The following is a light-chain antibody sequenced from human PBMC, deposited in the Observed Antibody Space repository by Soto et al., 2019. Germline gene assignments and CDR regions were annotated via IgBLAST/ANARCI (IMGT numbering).Light chain of an antibody. Sequence: IVLTQSPATLSVSPGETATLSCRASQSVSYNLAWYQQKPGQGPRLLIYGAFTRATGIPARFSGSGSGTEFTLTISSLQSEDFAVYYCQQYKKWPPLTFGGGTKVEIK. J-gene: IGKJ4*01. CDR1: QSVSYN. CDR3: QQYKKWPPLT. V-gene: IGKV3-15*01. CDR2: GAF.